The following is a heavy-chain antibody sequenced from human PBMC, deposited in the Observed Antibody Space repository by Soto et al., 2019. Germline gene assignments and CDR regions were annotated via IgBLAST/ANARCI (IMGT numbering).Heavy chain of an antibody. CDR3: ARGLSLSDYYVDY. V-gene: IGHV1-18*01. Sequence: QVKLVQSGGEVKKPGASVRVSCKASGYAFTDHGMSWVRQAPGQGLEWMGWISTHNGDTNYAQNLHGRVTMTTDTSTSTAYMELRSLRSDDTAVYYCARGLSLSDYYVDYWGQGTLVTVSS. D-gene: IGHD3-22*01. CDR1: GYAFTDHG. CDR2: ISTHNGDT. J-gene: IGHJ4*02.